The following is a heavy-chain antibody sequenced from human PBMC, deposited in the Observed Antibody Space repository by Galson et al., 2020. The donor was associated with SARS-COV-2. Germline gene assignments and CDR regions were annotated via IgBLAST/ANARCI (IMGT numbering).Heavy chain of an antibody. CDR3: AKDQFYYYGSGRTRRYYGMDV. Sequence: GESLKISCAASGFTFSSYAMSWVRQAPGKGLEWVSAISGSGGSTYYADSVKGRFTISRDNSKNTLYLQMNSLRAEDTAVYYCAKDQFYYYGSGRTRRYYGMDVWGQGTTVTVSS. J-gene: IGHJ6*02. V-gene: IGHV3-23*01. CDR1: GFTFSSYA. CDR2: ISGSGGST. D-gene: IGHD3-10*01.